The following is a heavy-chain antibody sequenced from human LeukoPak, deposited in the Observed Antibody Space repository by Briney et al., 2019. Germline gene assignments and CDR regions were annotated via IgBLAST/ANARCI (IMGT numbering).Heavy chain of an antibody. CDR2: ISGSGGST. Sequence: GGSLRLSCAASGFTFSSYAMSWVRQAPGKGLEWVSAISGSGGSTYYADSVKGRFTISRDNSKNMLYLQMNSLRAEDTAVYYCAKNPPPYCGGDCYSFDYWGQGTLVTVSS. V-gene: IGHV3-23*01. CDR3: AKNPPPYCGGDCYSFDY. J-gene: IGHJ4*02. D-gene: IGHD2-21*02. CDR1: GFTFSSYA.